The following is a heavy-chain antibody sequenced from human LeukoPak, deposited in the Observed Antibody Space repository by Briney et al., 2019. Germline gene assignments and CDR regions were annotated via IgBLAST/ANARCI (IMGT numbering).Heavy chain of an antibody. Sequence: GESLKISCKGSGYSFTSYWIGWVRQMPGKGLGWMGRIDPGDSYTNYSPSFRGHVTISADKSISTAYLQWSSLKASDTAMYYCARQRTVNDAFDIWGQGTMVTVSS. CDR2: IDPGDSYT. J-gene: IGHJ3*02. D-gene: IGHD4-11*01. V-gene: IGHV5-10-1*01. CDR1: GYSFTSYW. CDR3: ARQRTVNDAFDI.